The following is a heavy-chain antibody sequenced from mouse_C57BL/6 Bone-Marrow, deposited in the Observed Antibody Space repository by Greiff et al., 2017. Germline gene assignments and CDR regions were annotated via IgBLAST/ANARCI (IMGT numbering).Heavy chain of an antibody. J-gene: IGHJ4*01. Sequence: EVQLVESGPELVKPGASVKISCKASGYSFTDYNMNWVKQSHGKSLEWIGVINPNYGTTSYNQKFKGKATLTVDQSSSTAYMQLNSLTSEDSAVYYCARGGYGSSSYAMDYWGQGTSVTVSS. CDR2: INPNYGTT. D-gene: IGHD1-1*01. V-gene: IGHV1-39*01. CDR3: ARGGYGSSSYAMDY. CDR1: GYSFTDYN.